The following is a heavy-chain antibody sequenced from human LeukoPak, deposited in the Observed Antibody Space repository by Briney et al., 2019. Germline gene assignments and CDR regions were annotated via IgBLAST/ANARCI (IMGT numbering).Heavy chain of an antibody. D-gene: IGHD6-13*01. CDR2: FDPEDGET. CDR1: GYTLTELS. Sequence: ASVKVSCKVSGYTLTELSMHWVRQAPGKGLERMGGFDPEDGETIYAQKFQGRVTMTEDTSTDTAYMELSSLRSEDTAVYYCATFPAQYSSSWYYFDYWGQGTLVTVSS. CDR3: ATFPAQYSSSWYYFDY. V-gene: IGHV1-24*01. J-gene: IGHJ4*02.